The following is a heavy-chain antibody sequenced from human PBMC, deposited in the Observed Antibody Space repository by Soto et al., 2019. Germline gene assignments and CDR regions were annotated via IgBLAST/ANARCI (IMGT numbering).Heavy chain of an antibody. J-gene: IGHJ4*02. Sequence: PSETLSLTCTVSGGSISSGGYYWSWIRQHPGKGLEWIGYIYYSGSTYYNPSLKSRVTISVDTSKNQFSLKLSSVTAADTAVYYCARERAAAGIEIDYWGQGTLVTVSS. CDR1: GGSISSGGYY. CDR3: ARERAAAGIEIDY. D-gene: IGHD6-13*01. V-gene: IGHV4-31*03. CDR2: IYYSGST.